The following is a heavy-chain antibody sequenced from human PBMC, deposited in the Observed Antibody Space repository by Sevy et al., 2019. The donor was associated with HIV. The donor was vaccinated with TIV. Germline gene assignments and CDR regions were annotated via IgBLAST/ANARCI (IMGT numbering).Heavy chain of an antibody. CDR2: ISWNSGSI. Sequence: GGSLRLSCAASGFTFDDYAMHWVRQAPGKGLEWVSGISWNSGSIGYADSVKGRFTISRDNAKNSLYLQMNSLRAEDTALYYCAKAKGKDYYGSGGDYWGQGTLVTVSS. D-gene: IGHD3-10*01. CDR1: GFTFDDYA. V-gene: IGHV3-9*01. CDR3: AKAKGKDYYGSGGDY. J-gene: IGHJ4*02.